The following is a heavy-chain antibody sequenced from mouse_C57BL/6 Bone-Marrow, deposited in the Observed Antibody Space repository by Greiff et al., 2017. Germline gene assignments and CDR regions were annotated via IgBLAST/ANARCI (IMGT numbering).Heavy chain of an antibody. D-gene: IGHD4-1*01. CDR2: IRSKSSNYAT. CDR3: LRDLTGRVYYAMDY. V-gene: IGHV10-3*01. Sequence: EVKVEESGGGLVQPKGSLKLSCAASGFTFNTYAMHWVRQAPGKGLEWVARIRSKSSNYATYYADSVKDRFTISRDDSPRMLYLQMYNLKTEDTAMYCCLRDLTGRVYYAMDYWGQGTSVTVSS. J-gene: IGHJ4*01. CDR1: GFTFNTYA.